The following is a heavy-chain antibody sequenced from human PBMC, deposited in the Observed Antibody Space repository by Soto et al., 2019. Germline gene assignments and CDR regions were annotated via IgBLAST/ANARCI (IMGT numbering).Heavy chain of an antibody. CDR2: VSSDGRSK. V-gene: IGHV3-30*18. D-gene: IGHD3-22*01. J-gene: IGHJ3*01. CDR3: AKDVLMDYFNRSAYYCSLHV. CDR1: GFTFSSYA. Sequence: GGSLRLSCAASGFTFSSYAMHWVRQAPGKGLEWVAGVSSDGRSKHVADSLKGRFIISRDNSKNTVYLRLTSLRAEDTAVYYCAKDVLMDYFNRSAYYCSLHVWGQGTRVTVSS.